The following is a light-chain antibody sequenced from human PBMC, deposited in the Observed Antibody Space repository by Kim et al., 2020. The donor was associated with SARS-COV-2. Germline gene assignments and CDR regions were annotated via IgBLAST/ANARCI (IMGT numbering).Light chain of an antibody. J-gene: IGLJ2*01. CDR1: SLRSYY. CDR3: NSRDSNDNVV. V-gene: IGLV3-19*01. Sequence: VGQTVSITCQGDSLRSYYATWYQQKPGQAPILVIYGKNNRPAGIPGRFSCSSSGNTASLTITGTQAGDEADYYCNSRDSNDNVVFGGGTQLTVL. CDR2: GKN.